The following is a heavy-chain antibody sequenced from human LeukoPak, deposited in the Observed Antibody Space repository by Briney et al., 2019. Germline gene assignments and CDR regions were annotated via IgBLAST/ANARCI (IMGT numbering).Heavy chain of an antibody. V-gene: IGHV3-21*01. J-gene: IGHJ4*02. D-gene: IGHD2-15*01. CDR1: GFTFNSYS. CDR3: ARDATSLDY. CDR2: ISSSSDYI. Sequence: GGSLRLSCAASGFTFNSYSMNWVRQAPGKGLEWVSFISSSSDYIYYADSVKGRFTISRDNAKNTLYLQMNSLGAEDTAVYYCARDATSLDYWGQGTLVTVSS.